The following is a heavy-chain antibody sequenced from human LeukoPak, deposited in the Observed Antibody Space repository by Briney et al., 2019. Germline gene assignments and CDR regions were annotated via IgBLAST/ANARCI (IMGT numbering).Heavy chain of an antibody. V-gene: IGHV3-74*01. CDR3: AAGPSSNGHQLPY. D-gene: IGHD4-11*01. J-gene: IGHJ4*02. CDR2: MSSDSTRS. CDR1: GFTFSGYW. Sequence: GGSLRLSCEASGFTFSGYWVHWVRQAPGKGLVWVSRMSSDSTRSSHADSVKGRFTISRDNAKKMVYLQMNSLRVEDSAVYYCAAGPSSNGHQLPYWGQGTLVTVSS.